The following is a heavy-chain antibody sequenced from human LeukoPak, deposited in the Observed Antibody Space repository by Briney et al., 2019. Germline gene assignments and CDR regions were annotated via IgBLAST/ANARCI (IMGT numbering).Heavy chain of an antibody. J-gene: IGHJ4*02. CDR3: ARRTSNPVGAIDY. V-gene: IGHV4-39*01. D-gene: IGHD1-26*01. Sequence: SETLSLTCTVSGGSISIRNYYWGWSRQPPGRGLEWIGSISYSGTYYNPSLKSRLTISVDTSKNHFSLNLRSVTAADTALYYCARRTSNPVGAIDYWGQGTLVTVSS. CDR1: GGSISIRNYY. CDR2: ISYSGT.